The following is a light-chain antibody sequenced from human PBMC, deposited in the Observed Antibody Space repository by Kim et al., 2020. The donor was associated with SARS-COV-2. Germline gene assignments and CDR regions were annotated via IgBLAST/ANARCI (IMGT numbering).Light chain of an antibody. CDR1: QGLSNA. Sequence: PPVEDTTTFTIQASQGLSNALAWYQHKPGKAPKLLVYGATTLQSGVPSRFSGSGSGTEYTLTISSLEPEDLGTFYCQQSYGIPWTFGQGTKVDIK. CDR3: QQSYGIPWT. J-gene: IGKJ1*01. CDR2: GAT. V-gene: IGKV1-NL1*01.